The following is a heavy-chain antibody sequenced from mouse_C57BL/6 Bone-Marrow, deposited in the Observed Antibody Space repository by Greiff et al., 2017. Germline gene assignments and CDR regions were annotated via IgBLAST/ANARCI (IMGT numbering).Heavy chain of an antibody. CDR2: IDPSDSYT. D-gene: IGHD2-3*01. Sequence: VQLQQPGAELVMPGASVKLSCKASGYTFTSYWMHWVKQRPGQGLEWIGEIDPSDSYTNYNQKFKGKSTLTVDKSSSTAYMQLGSLTSEDSAVYYCAREDGYYDYWGQGTTLTVSS. V-gene: IGHV1-69*01. J-gene: IGHJ2*01. CDR1: GYTFTSYW. CDR3: AREDGYYDY.